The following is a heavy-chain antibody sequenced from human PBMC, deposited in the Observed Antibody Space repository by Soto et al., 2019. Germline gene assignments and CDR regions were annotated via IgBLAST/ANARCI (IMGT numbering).Heavy chain of an antibody. Sequence: QVQLVESGGGVVQPGTSLRLSCTASGFVFLNYAFHWVLQAPGEGLEWVAVISYEGSDLFYADSVKGRLTISSENSRDALYLQMNSLRADDPAVYYCARVRDYRDSPYYNYSTDVWGQGTPVTVSS. CDR1: GFVFLNYA. V-gene: IGHV3-30-3*01. D-gene: IGHD4-4*01. CDR2: ISYEGSDL. J-gene: IGHJ6*01. CDR3: ARVRDYRDSPYYNYSTDV.